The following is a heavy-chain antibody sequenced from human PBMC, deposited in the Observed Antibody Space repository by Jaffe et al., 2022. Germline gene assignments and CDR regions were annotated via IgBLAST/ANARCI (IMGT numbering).Heavy chain of an antibody. J-gene: IGHJ3*02. CDR2: INHSGST. V-gene: IGHV4-34*01. CDR1: GGSFSGYY. D-gene: IGHD3-10*01. CDR3: ARGKLLWFRSHAFDI. Sequence: QVQLQQWGAGLLKPSETLSLTCAVYGGSFSGYYWSWIRQPPGKGLEWIGEINHSGSTNYNPSLKSRVTISVDTSKNQFSLKLSSVTAADTAVYYCARGKLLWFRSHAFDIWGQGTMVTVSS.